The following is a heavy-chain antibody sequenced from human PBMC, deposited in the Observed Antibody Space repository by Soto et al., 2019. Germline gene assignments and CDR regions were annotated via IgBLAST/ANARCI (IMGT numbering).Heavy chain of an antibody. Sequence: EVQLLESGGGLVQPGGSPRLSCAASGFTFSSYAMSWVRQAPGKGLEWVSAISGSGGSTYYADSVKGRFTISRDNSKNTLYLQMNSLRAEDTAVYYCAKDVRGDSRSWTYYYYGMDVWGQGTTVTVSS. J-gene: IGHJ6*02. V-gene: IGHV3-23*01. D-gene: IGHD6-13*01. CDR1: GFTFSSYA. CDR3: AKDVRGDSRSWTYYYYGMDV. CDR2: ISGSGGST.